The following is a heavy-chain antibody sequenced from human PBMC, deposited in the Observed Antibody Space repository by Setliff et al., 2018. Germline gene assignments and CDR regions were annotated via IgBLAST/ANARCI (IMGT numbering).Heavy chain of an antibody. D-gene: IGHD6-19*01. CDR2: ISPYSGNT. V-gene: IGHV1-18*04. CDR1: GYTFTGHY. J-gene: IGHJ4*02. Sequence: GASVKVSCKASGYTFTGHYIHWVRQAPGQGLEWLGSISPYSGNTNFPQWLQDRVTMTIDTSATTVYMELKSLRSDDTAVYYCVRSSAPQVVLAADFDFWGQGTPVTVSS. CDR3: VRSSAPQVVLAADFDF.